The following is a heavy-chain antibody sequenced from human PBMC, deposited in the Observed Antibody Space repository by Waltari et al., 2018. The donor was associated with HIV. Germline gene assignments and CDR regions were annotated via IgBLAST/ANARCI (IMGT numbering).Heavy chain of an antibody. D-gene: IGHD5-12*01. V-gene: IGHV1-8*01. CDR3: ARGWPTGSWRLDP. CDR1: GYKFTSYD. CDR2: INPKSGNV. J-gene: IGHJ5*02. Sequence: QVQLAQSGAEVKKPGASVKVSGGASGYKFTSYDINWVRQAPGRGLEWMGWINPKSGNVGYSENFQGRVTMTSDTSINTAYMELTRLRPEDTAMYFCARGWPTGSWRLDPWGNGTRVSVSS.